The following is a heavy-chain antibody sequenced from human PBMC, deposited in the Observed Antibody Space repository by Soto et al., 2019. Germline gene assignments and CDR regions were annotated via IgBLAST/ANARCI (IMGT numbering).Heavy chain of an antibody. CDR3: ARDRLAVAGTGYCDY. CDR1: GFTFSSYA. Sequence: QVQLVESGGGVVQPGRSLRLSCAASGFTFSSYAMHWVRQAPGKGLEWVAVISYDGSNKYYADSVKGRFTISRDNSKNTLYLQMNSLRAEDTAVYYCARDRLAVAGTGYCDYWGQGTLVTVSS. J-gene: IGHJ4*02. V-gene: IGHV3-30-3*01. CDR2: ISYDGSNK. D-gene: IGHD6-19*01.